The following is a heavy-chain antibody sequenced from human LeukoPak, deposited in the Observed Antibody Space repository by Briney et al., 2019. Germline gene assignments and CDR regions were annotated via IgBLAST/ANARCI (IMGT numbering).Heavy chain of an antibody. CDR3: ARGAPLYGMDV. Sequence: AAETLTLTCTVSGGSISSGGYYWSRIRQHPGKGLEWIGYIYYSGSTYYNPSLKSRVTISVDTSKNQFSLKLSSVTAADTAVYYCARGAPLYGMDVWGNRVTVSVSS. CDR1: GGSISSGGYY. CDR2: IYYSGST. V-gene: IGHV4-31*03. J-gene: IGHJ6*04.